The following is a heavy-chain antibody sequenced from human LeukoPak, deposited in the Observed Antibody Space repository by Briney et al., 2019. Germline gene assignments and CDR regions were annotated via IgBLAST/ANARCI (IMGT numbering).Heavy chain of an antibody. D-gene: IGHD2-15*01. Sequence: GRSLRLSCAASGFTFSSYGLHWVRQAPGKGLEWVAVISNDGNNKYYADSVKGRFTISRDNSKNTLFLQMNSLRDEDTAVYYCASLLLYCSGGTCYSDFWGQGTLVTVSS. CDR3: ASLLLYCSGGTCYSDF. CDR2: ISNDGNNK. CDR1: GFTFSSYG. J-gene: IGHJ4*02. V-gene: IGHV3-30*03.